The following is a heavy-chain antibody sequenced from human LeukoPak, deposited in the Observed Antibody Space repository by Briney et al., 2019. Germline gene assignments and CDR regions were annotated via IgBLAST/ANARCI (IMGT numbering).Heavy chain of an antibody. CDR1: GFSFSTYN. CDR2: ITSSSRYV. J-gene: IGHJ6*04. CDR3: AELGITMIGGV. Sequence: GGSLRLSCEASGFSFSTYNMNWVRQAPGQRLEWISSITSSSRYVFYADSVRGRFTISRDNSKNTLYLQMNSLRAEDTAVYYCAELGITMIGGVWGKGTTVTISS. D-gene: IGHD3-10*02. V-gene: IGHV3-21*01.